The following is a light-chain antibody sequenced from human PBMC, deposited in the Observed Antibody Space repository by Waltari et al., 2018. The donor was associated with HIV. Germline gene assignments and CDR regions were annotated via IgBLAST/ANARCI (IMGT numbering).Light chain of an antibody. V-gene: IGKV3-20*01. CDR1: QSVSS. Sequence: EIVLTQSPGTLSLSPGERATLSCRASQSVSSRLLIYGASSRATGIPDRFSGSGSGTDFTLTISRLEPEDFAVYYCQQYGSSLMYTFGQGTKLEIK. J-gene: IGKJ2*01. CDR2: GAS. CDR3: QQYGSSLMYT.